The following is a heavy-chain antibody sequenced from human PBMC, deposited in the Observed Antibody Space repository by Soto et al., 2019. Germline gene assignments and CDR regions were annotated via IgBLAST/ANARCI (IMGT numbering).Heavy chain of an antibody. D-gene: IGHD3-9*01. CDR3: ATDRDVRYFDWLGFDD. CDR1: GYTLTELS. CDR2: FDPEDGET. Sequence: GASVKVSCKVSGYTLTELSMHWVRQAPGKGLEWMGGFDPEDGETIYAQKFQGRVTMTEDTSTDTAYMELSSLRSEDTAVYYCATDRDVRYFDWLGFDDWGQGTLVTVSS. J-gene: IGHJ4*02. V-gene: IGHV1-24*01.